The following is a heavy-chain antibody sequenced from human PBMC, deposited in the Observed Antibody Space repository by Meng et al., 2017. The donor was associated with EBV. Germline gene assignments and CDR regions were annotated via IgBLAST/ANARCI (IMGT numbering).Heavy chain of an antibody. D-gene: IGHD2-21*01. V-gene: IGHV1-46*01. CDR3: VRDFCGGDCYLFDY. CDR1: GDTFTSYS. CDR2: INPSGGST. Sequence: VPLVHSRAEVQMPGSSVKVPCKASGDTFTSYSMHWVRQAPGQGLEWMGIINPSGGSTSYAQKFQGRVTMTRDTSTSTVYMELSSLRSEDTAVYYCVRDFCGGDCYLFDYWGQGTLVTVSS. J-gene: IGHJ4*02.